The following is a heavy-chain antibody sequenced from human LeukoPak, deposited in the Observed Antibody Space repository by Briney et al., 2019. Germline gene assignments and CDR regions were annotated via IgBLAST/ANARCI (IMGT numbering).Heavy chain of an antibody. Sequence: SETLSLTCTVSGCSISSSSYYWGWIRQPPGKGLEWIGSIYYSGSTYYNPSLKSRVTISVDTSKKQFSLKLSSVAAADTAVYYCATIAAAGTPLFDYWGQGTLVTVSS. CDR2: IYYSGST. V-gene: IGHV4-39*07. J-gene: IGHJ4*02. D-gene: IGHD6-13*01. CDR3: ATIAAAGTPLFDY. CDR1: GCSISSSSYY.